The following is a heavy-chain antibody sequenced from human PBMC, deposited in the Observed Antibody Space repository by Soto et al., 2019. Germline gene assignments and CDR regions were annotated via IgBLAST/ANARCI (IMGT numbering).Heavy chain of an antibody. J-gene: IGHJ6*02. CDR3: ARHVYCSGGSCPPSYYYGMDV. Sequence: QVQLVQSGAEVKKPGASVKVSCKASGYTFTSSGISWVRQAPGQGLEGMGWISAYNGNTKYAQKLQGRVTMTTDTSTSTAYMELRSLRSDDTAVYYCARHVYCSGGSCPPSYYYGMDVWGQGTTVTVSS. D-gene: IGHD2-15*01. CDR1: GYTFTSSG. V-gene: IGHV1-18*04. CDR2: ISAYNGNT.